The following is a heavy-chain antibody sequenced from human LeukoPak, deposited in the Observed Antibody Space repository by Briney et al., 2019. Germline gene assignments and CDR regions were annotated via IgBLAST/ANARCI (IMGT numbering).Heavy chain of an antibody. CDR1: GSTFSSYS. CDR2: ISSSSSYI. J-gene: IGHJ4*02. CDR3: ARDTEGYYDILTGYYGFGY. D-gene: IGHD3-9*01. V-gene: IGHV3-21*01. Sequence: GGSLRLSCAASGSTFSSYSMNWVRQAPGKGLEWVSSISSSSSYIYYADSVKGRFTISRDNAKNSLYLQMNSLRAEDTAVYYCARDTEGYYDILTGYYGFGYWGQGTLVTVSS.